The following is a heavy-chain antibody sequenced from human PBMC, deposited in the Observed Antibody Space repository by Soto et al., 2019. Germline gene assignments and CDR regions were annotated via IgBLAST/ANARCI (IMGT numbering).Heavy chain of an antibody. CDR2: INHSGST. CDR1: GGSFSGYY. J-gene: IGHJ6*02. CDR3: ARGLRGSGSYSPYYYYYGMDV. V-gene: IGHV4-34*01. D-gene: IGHD3-10*01. Sequence: SETLSLTCAVYGGSFSGYYWSWIRQPPGKGLEWIGEINHSGSTNYNPSLKSRVTISVDTSKNQFSLKLSSVTAADTAVYYCARGLRGSGSYSPYYYYYGMDVWGQGTTVTVSS.